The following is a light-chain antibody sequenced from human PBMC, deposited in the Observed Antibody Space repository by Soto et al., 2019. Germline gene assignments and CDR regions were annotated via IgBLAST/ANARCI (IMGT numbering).Light chain of an antibody. CDR2: GAS. V-gene: IGKV3-15*01. Sequence: EIVMMQNPANLSVSPGEGDPRARRASQSVSSNLAWYQQKPGQAPRLLIYGASSRATGIPVRFSGSVSEKEFTFTIGSLQPDDFATYYCQQDNSYSLTWKLGQGTKVDIK. CDR3: QQDNSYSLTWK. J-gene: IGKJ1*01. CDR1: QSVSSN.